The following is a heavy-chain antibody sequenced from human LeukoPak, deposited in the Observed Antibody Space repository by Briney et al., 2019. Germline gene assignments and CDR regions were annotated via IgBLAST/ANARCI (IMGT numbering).Heavy chain of an antibody. CDR2: IIPIFGTA. CDR1: GGTFSSYA. Sequence: GASVKVSCKASGGTFSSYAISWVRQAPGQGLEWMGGIIPIFGTANYAQKFQGRVTITADKSTSTAYMELSSLRSEDTAVYYCARDGSGDELDYWGQGTLVTVSS. CDR3: ARDGSGDELDY. J-gene: IGHJ4*02. V-gene: IGHV1-69*06. D-gene: IGHD5-12*01.